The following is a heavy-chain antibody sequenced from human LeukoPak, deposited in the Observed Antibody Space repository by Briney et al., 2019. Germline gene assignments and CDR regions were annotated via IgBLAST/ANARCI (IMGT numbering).Heavy chain of an antibody. Sequence: SETLSLTCNVSGGSISSGGYYWNWIRQHPGKGLEWIGHIYYSEYTYYNPSLKSRVTISVDTSKNQFSLKLSSVTAADTAVYYCARGGGNYYYYYGMDVWGQGTTVTVSS. CDR1: GGSISSGGYY. J-gene: IGHJ6*02. CDR2: IYYSEYT. V-gene: IGHV4-31*03. CDR3: ARGGGNYYYYYGMDV. D-gene: IGHD1-26*01.